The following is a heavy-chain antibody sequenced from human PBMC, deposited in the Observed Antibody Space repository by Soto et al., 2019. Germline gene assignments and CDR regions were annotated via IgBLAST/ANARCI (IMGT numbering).Heavy chain of an antibody. V-gene: IGHV3-30*18. CDR1: GFTFSSYG. CDR2: ISYDGSNK. CDR3: AKVPPGSGYYYYYGMDV. Sequence: GGSLRLSCAASGFTFSSYGMHWVRQAPGKGLEWVAVISYDGSNKYYADSVKGRFTISRDNSKNTLYLQMNSLRAEDTAVYYCAKVPPGSGYYYYYGMDVWGQGTTVTVSS. D-gene: IGHD3-10*01. J-gene: IGHJ6*02.